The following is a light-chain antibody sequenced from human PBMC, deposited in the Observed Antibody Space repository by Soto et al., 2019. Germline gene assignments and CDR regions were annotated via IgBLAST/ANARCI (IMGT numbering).Light chain of an antibody. CDR3: QQSYGIPRT. Sequence: DIQMTQSPSSLSASVGDRVTITCRASQSISSYLNWYQQKPGKAPNLPIYAASSLQSGVPSRFSGSGSGTDFTLTISSLQPEDFATYYCQQSYGIPRTFGQGTKVDIK. V-gene: IGKV1-39*01. J-gene: IGKJ2*01. CDR1: QSISSY. CDR2: AAS.